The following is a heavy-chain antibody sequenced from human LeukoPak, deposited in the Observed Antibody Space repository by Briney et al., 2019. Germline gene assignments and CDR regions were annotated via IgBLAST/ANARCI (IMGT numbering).Heavy chain of an antibody. CDR3: ASMVRGVIIPHFED. CDR2: FDPEDGEI. CDR1: GYTLNGLS. Sequence: ASVKASCKVSGYTLNGLSMHWVRQAPGKGLDWMGGFDPEDGEIIYAYHFQDRVTMTEDTSTDTAYMEVHSLRSEDTAVYYCASMVRGVIIPHFEDWGQGTLVTVSS. J-gene: IGHJ4*02. D-gene: IGHD3-10*01. V-gene: IGHV1-24*01.